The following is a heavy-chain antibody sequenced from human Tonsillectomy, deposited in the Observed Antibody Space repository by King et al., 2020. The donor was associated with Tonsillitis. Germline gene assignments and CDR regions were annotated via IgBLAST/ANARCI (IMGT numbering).Heavy chain of an antibody. CDR3: ARDQSPGDSSGYLNY. Sequence: VQLVESGGGVVQPGRSLRLSCAASGFTFSTYAMHWVRQAPGKGLEWVAVISNDGSEKYYADSVKGRFTISRDNSKYTLYLHMNSLRAEDTAVYYCARDQSPGDSSGYLNYWGQGTLVTVSS. CDR2: ISNDGSEK. J-gene: IGHJ4*02. V-gene: IGHV3-30*03. D-gene: IGHD3-22*01. CDR1: GFTFSTYA.